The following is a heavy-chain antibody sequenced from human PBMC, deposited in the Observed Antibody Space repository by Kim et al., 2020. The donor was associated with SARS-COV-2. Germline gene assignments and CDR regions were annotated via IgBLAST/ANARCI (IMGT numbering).Heavy chain of an antibody. D-gene: IGHD6-6*01. Sequence: ASVKVSCKTSGYTFTDYYIHWVRQAPGQGLEWMGWINPDDGGTRFAQKFQGRVTMTTDTSTSTAYMELSGLRSDDTAMYYCARDSAAPVEGIDYWGQG. V-gene: IGHV1-2*02. J-gene: IGHJ4*02. CDR1: GYTFTDYY. CDR3: ARDSAAPVEGIDY. CDR2: INPDDGGT.